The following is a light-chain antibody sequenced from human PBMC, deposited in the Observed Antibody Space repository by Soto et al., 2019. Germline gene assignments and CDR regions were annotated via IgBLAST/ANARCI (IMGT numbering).Light chain of an antibody. CDR1: QSISTY. CDR3: QQSYSTPWT. V-gene: IGKV1-39*01. CDR2: AAS. Sequence: VHMMLSPPSLSASVGYRGTITCRASQSISTYVNWYQQKLGKAPKLLIYAASSLQSGVPSRFSGSGYGTDFNLTISSLQTEDFATYYCQQSYSTPWTFGQGTKVDIK. J-gene: IGKJ1*01.